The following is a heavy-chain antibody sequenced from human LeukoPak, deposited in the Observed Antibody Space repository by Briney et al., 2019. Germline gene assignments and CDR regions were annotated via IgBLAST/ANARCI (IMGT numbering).Heavy chain of an antibody. J-gene: IGHJ5*02. V-gene: IGHV3-15*01. CDR2: IKSKTDGGTT. CDR3: TTDARYCSGGSCLRGWFDP. Sequence: GGSLRLSCAASGFTFSNAWMSWARQAPGKGLEWVGRIKSKTDGGTTDYAARVKGRFTISRDDSKNTLYLQMNSLKTEDTAVYYCTTDARYCSGGSCLRGWFDPWGQGTLVTVSS. CDR1: GFTFSNAW. D-gene: IGHD2-15*01.